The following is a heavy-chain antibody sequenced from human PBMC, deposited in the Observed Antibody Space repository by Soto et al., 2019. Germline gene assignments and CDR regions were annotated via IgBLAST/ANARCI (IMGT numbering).Heavy chain of an antibody. Sequence: GGSLRLSCAASGFTFSSYGMHWVRQAPGKXLEWVAVIWYDGSNKYYADSVKGRFTISRDNSKNTLYLQMNSLRAEDTAVYYCAREYCSGGSCYLGIDYYYYGMDVWGQGTTVTVSS. CDR1: GFTFSSYG. D-gene: IGHD2-15*01. CDR3: AREYCSGGSCYLGIDYYYYGMDV. CDR2: IWYDGSNK. J-gene: IGHJ6*02. V-gene: IGHV3-33*01.